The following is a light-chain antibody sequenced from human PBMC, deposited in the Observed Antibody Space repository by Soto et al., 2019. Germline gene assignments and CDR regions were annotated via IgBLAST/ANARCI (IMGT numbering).Light chain of an antibody. Sequence: DTQMTQYPASLSASMGDRVSISCRASQDIRNFLAWYQQIPGKVPKLLIFGASTLQSGVPSRFSGSGSGTDFTLTIAGLQPEDVATYFCQSYNTVPLIFGQGTRLDIK. V-gene: IGKV1-27*01. CDR1: QDIRNF. J-gene: IGKJ5*01. CDR3: QSYNTVPLI. CDR2: GAS.